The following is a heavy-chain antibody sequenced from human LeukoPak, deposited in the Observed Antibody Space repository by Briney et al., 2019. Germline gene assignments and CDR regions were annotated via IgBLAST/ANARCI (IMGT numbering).Heavy chain of an antibody. D-gene: IGHD3-10*01. J-gene: IGHJ5*02. V-gene: IGHV3-74*01. CDR1: GFTFSSYW. CDR3: ARHPGSGSYYRVDP. CDR2: INSDGSST. Sequence: PGGSLRLSCAASGFTFSSYWMHWVRQAPGKGLVWVSRINSDGSSTSYADSVKGRFTISRDNAKNTLYLQMNSLRAEDTAVYYCARHPGSGSYYRVDPWGQGTLVTVSS.